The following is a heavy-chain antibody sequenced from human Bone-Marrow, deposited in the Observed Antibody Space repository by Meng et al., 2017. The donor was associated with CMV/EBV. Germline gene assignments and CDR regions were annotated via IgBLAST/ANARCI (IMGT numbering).Heavy chain of an antibody. Sequence: ASVKVSCKASGYTFTSYYMHWVRQAPGQGLEWMGIINPSGGSTSYAQKFQGRVTMTRDTSTSTVYMELSSLRSEDTAVYYCARDREDIVVVPANDAFDIWGQGTMVTVSS. D-gene: IGHD2-2*01. CDR1: GYTFTSYY. CDR2: INPSGGST. J-gene: IGHJ3*02. CDR3: ARDREDIVVVPANDAFDI. V-gene: IGHV1-46*01.